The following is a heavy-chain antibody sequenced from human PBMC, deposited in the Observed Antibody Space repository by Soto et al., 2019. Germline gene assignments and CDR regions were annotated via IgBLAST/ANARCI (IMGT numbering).Heavy chain of an antibody. J-gene: IGHJ4*02. Sequence: LRLSCAASGFTFSNYAMNWVRQAPGKGLEWVSGFGVGGNYIYYADSVKGRFTISRDNSKNTLYLQMNSLRAEDTAVYYCAKDAISGNQVWDYFDYWGQGTPVTVSS. V-gene: IGHV3-23*01. D-gene: IGHD7-27*01. CDR3: AKDAISGNQVWDYFDY. CDR2: FGVGGNYI. CDR1: GFTFSNYA.